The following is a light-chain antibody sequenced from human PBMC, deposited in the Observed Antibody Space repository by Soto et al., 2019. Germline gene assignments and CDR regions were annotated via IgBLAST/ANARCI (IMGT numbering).Light chain of an antibody. CDR2: DVS. V-gene: IGLV2-14*01. CDR3: SSYTTSNTRQIV. J-gene: IGLJ1*01. Sequence: QSALTQPASVSGSPGQSITISCTGTSSDDGGYNYVSWYQQHPGKAPKFMIYDVSNRPSGVSNRFSGSKSGNTASLTISGLQAEDEADYYCSSYTTSNTRQIVFGTGTKLTVL. CDR1: SSDDGGYNY.